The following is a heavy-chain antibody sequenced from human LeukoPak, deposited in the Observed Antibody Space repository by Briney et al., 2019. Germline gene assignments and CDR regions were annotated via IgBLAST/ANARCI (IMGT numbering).Heavy chain of an antibody. V-gene: IGHV1-18*01. CDR3: ARGRLHCSGGSCYQDY. J-gene: IGHJ4*02. Sequence: ASVKVSCKASGYTFTSYGISWVRQAPGQGLEWMGWISAYNGNTNYAQKLQCRVTMTTDTSTNTAYMELRSLRSDDTAVYYCARGRLHCSGGSCYQDYWGQGTLVTVSS. D-gene: IGHD2-15*01. CDR1: GYTFTSYG. CDR2: ISAYNGNT.